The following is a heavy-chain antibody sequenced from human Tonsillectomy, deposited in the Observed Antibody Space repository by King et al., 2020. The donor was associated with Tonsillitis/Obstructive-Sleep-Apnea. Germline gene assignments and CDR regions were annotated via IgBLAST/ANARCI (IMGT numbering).Heavy chain of an antibody. CDR3: AKEGGSSSWLSWFAP. Sequence: VQLVESGGGLVQPGGSLRVSCAASGFTFSSYAMSWVRQAPGKGLEWVSAISGNGASTFYADSVKGRFTISRDNSKNTLYLQMNSLRAEDTAVYYCAKEGGSSSWLSWFAPGVREPWSPSPQ. CDR2: ISGNGAST. J-gene: IGHJ5*02. D-gene: IGHD6-13*01. CDR1: GFTFSSYA. V-gene: IGHV3-23*04.